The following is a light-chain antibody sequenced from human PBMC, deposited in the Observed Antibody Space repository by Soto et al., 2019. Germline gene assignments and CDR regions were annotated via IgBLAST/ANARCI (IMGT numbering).Light chain of an antibody. V-gene: IGKV3-15*01. CDR3: QQYNNWPRAT. CDR1: QSISSN. CDR2: RTS. Sequence: EIVMTQSPATLSVSPVERATLSCRASQSISSNLAWYQQKPGQAPRLLMFRTSSRATGVPARFSGSGSGTEFNLTIISLQSEDFGVYYCQQYNNWPRATFGGGTKVDIK. J-gene: IGKJ4*01.